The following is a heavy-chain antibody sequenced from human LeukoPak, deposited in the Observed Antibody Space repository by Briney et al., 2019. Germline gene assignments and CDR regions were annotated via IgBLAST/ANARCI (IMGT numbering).Heavy chain of an antibody. J-gene: IGHJ3*02. CDR3: AKDIETRYNWNDGAFDI. CDR2: ISWDGGST. Sequence: GGSLRLSCAAPGFTFDDYAMHWVRQAPGKGLEWVSLISWDGGSTYYADSVKGRFTISRDNSKNSLYLQMNSLRAEDTALYYCAKDIETRYNWNDGAFDIWGQGTMVTVSS. V-gene: IGHV3-43D*03. CDR1: GFTFDDYA. D-gene: IGHD1-20*01.